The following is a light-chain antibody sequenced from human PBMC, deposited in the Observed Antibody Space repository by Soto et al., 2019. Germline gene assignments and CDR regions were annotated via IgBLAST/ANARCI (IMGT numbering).Light chain of an antibody. CDR1: PTMITPY. CDR3: LQYGRSPT. J-gene: IGKJ3*01. V-gene: IGKV3-20*01. CDR2: GAY. Sequence: IVLAQAPGTLSFSPGQIATLSFRTSPTMITPYLSLYQQKPFQAPRLLIHGAYTRAPGIPDRFSGSGSGTDFTLTINRVEPEDSAVYYCLQYGRSPTFGPGTKVDIK.